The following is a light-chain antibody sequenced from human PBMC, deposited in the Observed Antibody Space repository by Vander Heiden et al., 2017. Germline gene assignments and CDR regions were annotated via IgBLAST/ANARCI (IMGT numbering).Light chain of an antibody. J-gene: IGLJ2*01. CDR1: SSDVCGYNY. CDR2: EVS. Sequence: QSAPTQPASVSGSPGQSITNSCPGTSSDVCGYNYVSWYQQHPGQAPERMIEEVSNRASGVSNRVSASKSGNTASLNTSELKAEDDADDYCSSSTSSSPVVFGTGTKLTVL. V-gene: IGLV2-14*01. CDR3: SSSTSSSPVV.